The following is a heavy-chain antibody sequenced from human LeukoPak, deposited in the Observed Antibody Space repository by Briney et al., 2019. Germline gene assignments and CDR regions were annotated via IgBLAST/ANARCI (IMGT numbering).Heavy chain of an antibody. CDR3: ARETAAADYFDY. Sequence: GGSLGLSCAASGFTFSSYSMNWVRQAPGKGLEWVSSISSSSSYIYYADSVKGRFTISRDNAKNSLYLQMNSLRAEDTAVYYCARETAAADYFDYWGQGTLVTVSS. J-gene: IGHJ4*02. D-gene: IGHD6-13*01. CDR1: GFTFSSYS. CDR2: ISSSSSYI. V-gene: IGHV3-21*01.